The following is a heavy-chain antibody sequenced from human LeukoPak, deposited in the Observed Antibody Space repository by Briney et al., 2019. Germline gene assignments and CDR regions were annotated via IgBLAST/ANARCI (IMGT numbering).Heavy chain of an antibody. Sequence: GGSLRLSCAASGFTFNNYWMHWVRQAPGKGLVWVSRINSDGSSTSYADSVKGRFTISRDNAKNTLYLQMNSLRADDTAVYYCASDQRTLYYFDYWGQGTLVTVSS. CDR3: ASDQRTLYYFDY. CDR2: INSDGSST. J-gene: IGHJ4*02. CDR1: GFTFNNYW. V-gene: IGHV3-74*01.